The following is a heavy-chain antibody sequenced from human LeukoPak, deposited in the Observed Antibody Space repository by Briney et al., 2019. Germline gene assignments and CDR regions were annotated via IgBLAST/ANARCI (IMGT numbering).Heavy chain of an antibody. Sequence: GGSPRLSCAASGITFSSCSMNWVRQAPGKGLEWVSSISSSSSYIYYADSVKGRFTISRDNAKNSLYLQMNSLRAEDTAVYYCAGYCSGGSCYDYWGQGTLVTVSS. V-gene: IGHV3-21*01. CDR2: ISSSSSYI. D-gene: IGHD2-15*01. CDR1: GITFSSCS. J-gene: IGHJ4*02. CDR3: AGYCSGGSCYDY.